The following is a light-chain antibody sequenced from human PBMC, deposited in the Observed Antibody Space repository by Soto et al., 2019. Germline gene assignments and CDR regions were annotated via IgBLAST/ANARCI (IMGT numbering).Light chain of an antibody. CDR3: SSYKSSSTPVV. CDR1: SSDFGGYNY. V-gene: IGLV2-14*01. J-gene: IGLJ2*01. CDR2: DVS. Sequence: QSALTQPASVSGSPGQSITISCTGTSSDFGGYNYVSWYQQHPGKAPKLMIYDVSNRPSGVSNRFSGSKSGNTASLTISGLQAEDEADYYCSSYKSSSTPVVFGGGTKVTVL.